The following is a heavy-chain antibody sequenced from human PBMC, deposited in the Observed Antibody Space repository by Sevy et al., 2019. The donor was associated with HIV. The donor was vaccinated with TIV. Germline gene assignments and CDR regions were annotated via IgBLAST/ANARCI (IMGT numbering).Heavy chain of an antibody. Sequence: GGSLRLSCAASGLTFSKYSMSWVRQPPGKGLEWVSTLSFGCGEITYADSVKSRFTISRDNSKSSVYLQMNNLRPEDTAVYYCAREGCTKPHDYWGQGTLVTVSS. CDR3: AREGCTKPHDY. CDR2: LSFGCGEI. D-gene: IGHD2-8*01. CDR1: GLTFSKYS. J-gene: IGHJ4*02. V-gene: IGHV3-23*01.